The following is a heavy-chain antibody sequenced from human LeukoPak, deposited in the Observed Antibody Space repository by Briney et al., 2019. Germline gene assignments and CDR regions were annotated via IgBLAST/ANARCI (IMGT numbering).Heavy chain of an antibody. V-gene: IGHV3-23*01. CDR2: ISGRGGST. J-gene: IGHJ4*02. D-gene: IGHD5-12*01. CDR1: GFTFTNYA. Sequence: GGSLRLSCAASGFTFTNYAMSWVRQAPGKGLEWVSAISGRGGSTDYADSVKGRFTISRDNSKNTLYLRMNGLRVEDTALYYCAKDGANYSGYDSAEFWGQGTLVTVSS. CDR3: AKDGANYSGYDSAEF.